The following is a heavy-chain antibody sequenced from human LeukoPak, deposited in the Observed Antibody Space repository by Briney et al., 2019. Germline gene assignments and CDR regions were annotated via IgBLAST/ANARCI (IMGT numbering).Heavy chain of an antibody. CDR1: GYSFTTYW. Sequence: GESLKISCKGSGYSFTTYWIAWVRQMPGKGLEWMGIIYPDDSDSRYSPSFQGQVTFSADKSISTAYLQWSSLKASDTAMYYCARSYSSVRYYMDVWGKGTTVTISS. D-gene: IGHD6-19*01. CDR2: IYPDDSDS. J-gene: IGHJ6*03. V-gene: IGHV5-51*01. CDR3: ARSYSSVRYYMDV.